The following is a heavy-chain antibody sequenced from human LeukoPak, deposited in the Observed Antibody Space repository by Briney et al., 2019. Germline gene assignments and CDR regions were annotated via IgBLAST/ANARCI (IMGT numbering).Heavy chain of an antibody. D-gene: IGHD3-9*01. V-gene: IGHV3-33*01. Sequence: GGSLRLSCAASGFNFRSYGMNWVRQAPGKGLEWVALIWEDGSNKYYADSVKGRFTISRDNSKNTLYLQMNSLRAEDTAVYYCASQYYDILTGPTRGDGMDVWGQGTTVTVSS. CDR2: IWEDGSNK. CDR1: GFNFRSYG. CDR3: ASQYYDILTGPTRGDGMDV. J-gene: IGHJ6*02.